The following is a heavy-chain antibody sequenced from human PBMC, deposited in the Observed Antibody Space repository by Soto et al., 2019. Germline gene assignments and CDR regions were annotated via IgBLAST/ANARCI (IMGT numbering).Heavy chain of an antibody. D-gene: IGHD2-8*01. J-gene: IGHJ4*02. CDR2: ISYDGSNK. V-gene: IGHV3-30-3*01. CDR1: GFTFSSYA. CDR3: ARGYCTNGVCYGFAVSSH. Sequence: QVQLVESGGGVVQPGRSLRLSCAASGFTFSSYAMHWVRQAPGKGLEWVAVISYDGSNKYYADSVKGRFTISRDNSKNTLYLQMNRLRAEDTAVYYCARGYCTNGVCYGFAVSSHWGQGTLVTVSS.